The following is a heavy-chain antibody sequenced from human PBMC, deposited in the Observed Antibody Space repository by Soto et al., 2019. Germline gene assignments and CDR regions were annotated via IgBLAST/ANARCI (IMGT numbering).Heavy chain of an antibody. J-gene: IGHJ4*02. CDR1: GFTFSDHY. D-gene: IGHD5-18*01. Sequence: GGSLRLSCAASGFTFSDHYMDWVRQAPGKGLEWVGRTRDKANSYTAQYAASVKGRFTISRDDSKNSLYLQINSLKTEDTAVYYGDRVSRKQLWLDYWGQGTLVTVSS. CDR2: TRDKANSYTA. CDR3: DRVSRKQLWLDY. V-gene: IGHV3-72*01.